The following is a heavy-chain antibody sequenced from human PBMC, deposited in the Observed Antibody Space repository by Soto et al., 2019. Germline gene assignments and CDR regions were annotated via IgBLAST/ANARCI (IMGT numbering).Heavy chain of an antibody. Sequence: QVQLVQSGAEVKKPGASVKVSCKASGYSLTRYGISWVRQAPGQGLEWMGWISGYNANTNYPENLQGRVTMTTDTSTSTAYMEVRKLISDDTAEYDCARRGDVPYYYYGLDVWGQGTTVTVSS. J-gene: IGHJ6*02. V-gene: IGHV1-18*01. CDR3: ARRGDVPYYYYGLDV. D-gene: IGHD3-16*01. CDR2: ISGYNANT. CDR1: GYSLTRYG.